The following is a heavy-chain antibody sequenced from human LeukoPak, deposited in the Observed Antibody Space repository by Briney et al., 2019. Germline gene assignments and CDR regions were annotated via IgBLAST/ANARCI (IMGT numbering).Heavy chain of an antibody. J-gene: IGHJ4*02. D-gene: IGHD3-10*01. V-gene: IGHV3-33*01. CDR3: ARVGYGSGSYSTDY. CDR2: IWYDGSNK. CDR1: GFTFSGYD. Sequence: PGGSLRLSCAASGFTFSGYDMHGVRQAPGKGLEWVAVIWYDGSNKYYADSVKGRFTISRDNSKNTLYLQMNSLRAEDTAMYYCARVGYGSGSYSTDYWGQGTLVTISS.